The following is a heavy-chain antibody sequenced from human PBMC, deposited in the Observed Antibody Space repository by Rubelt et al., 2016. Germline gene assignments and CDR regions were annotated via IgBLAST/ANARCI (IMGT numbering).Heavy chain of an antibody. J-gene: IGHJ4*02. Sequence: QVQLQESGPGLVKPSETLSLTCTVSGGSISSYYWSWIRQPPGKGLEWIGYIYYSGGTSYNPSLKGRVTISEDTAKNQLSLKMSSVTAADTAVYYCARQDSWYYFDHWGQGTLVTVSS. CDR3: ARQDSWYYFDH. CDR2: IYYSGGT. CDR1: GGSISSYY. D-gene: IGHD4-11*01. V-gene: IGHV4-59*08.